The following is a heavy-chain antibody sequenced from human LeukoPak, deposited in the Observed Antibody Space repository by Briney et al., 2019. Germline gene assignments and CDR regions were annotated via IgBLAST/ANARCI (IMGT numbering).Heavy chain of an antibody. V-gene: IGHV1-46*01. J-gene: IGHJ6*03. Sequence: ASVKVSCKASGYTFTSYYMHWVRQAPGQGLEWMGIINPSGGSTSYAQKFQGRVTMTRDMSTSTVYMELSSLRSEDTAVYYCARVYCSSTSCYSRRLNYYYYYMDVWGKGTTVTVSS. CDR1: GYTFTSYY. CDR2: INPSGGST. CDR3: ARVYCSSTSCYSRRLNYYYYYMDV. D-gene: IGHD2-2*02.